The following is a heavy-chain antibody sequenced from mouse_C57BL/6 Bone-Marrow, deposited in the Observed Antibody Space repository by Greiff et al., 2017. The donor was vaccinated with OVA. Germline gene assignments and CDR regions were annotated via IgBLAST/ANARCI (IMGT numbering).Heavy chain of an antibody. Sequence: VQLQQSGPELVKPGASVKISCKASGYSFTGYYMHWVKQSSEKSLEWIGEINPSTGGTSYNQKFKGKATLTVDKSSSTAYMQLKSLTSEDSAVYYCARERRTLDYWGQGTTLTVSS. V-gene: IGHV1-43*01. CDR1: GYSFTGYY. CDR2: INPSTGGT. J-gene: IGHJ2*01. CDR3: ARERRTLDY.